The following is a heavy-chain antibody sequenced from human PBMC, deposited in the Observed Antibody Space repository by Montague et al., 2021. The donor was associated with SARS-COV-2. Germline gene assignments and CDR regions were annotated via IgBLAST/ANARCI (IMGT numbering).Heavy chain of an antibody. CDR2: IYHSGST. J-gene: IGHJ6*02. CDR3: SRDDYTPGDYYYYYGMDV. Sequence: SETLSLTCTVSGYSISSGYYWGWILQPPGKGLEWIGSIYHSGSTYYNPSLKSRVTISVDTSKNQFSLKLSSVTAADTAVYYCSRDDYTPGDYYYYYGMDVWGQGTPVTVSS. V-gene: IGHV4-38-2*02. D-gene: IGHD4-11*01. CDR1: GYSISSGYY.